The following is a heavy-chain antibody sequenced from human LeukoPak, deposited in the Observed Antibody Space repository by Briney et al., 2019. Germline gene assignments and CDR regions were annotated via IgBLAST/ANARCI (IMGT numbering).Heavy chain of an antibody. CDR1: GFTFSNAW. J-gene: IGHJ4*02. V-gene: IGHV3-15*01. D-gene: IGHD3-9*01. CDR3: TTHPGILRYFDWFDFDY. CDR2: IKSKTDGGTT. Sequence: GGSLRLSCAASGFTFSNAWMSWVRQAPGKGLERVGRIKSKTDGGTTDYAAPVKGRFTISRDDSKNTLYLQMNSLRTEDTAVYYCTTHPGILRYFDWFDFDYWGQGTLVTVSS.